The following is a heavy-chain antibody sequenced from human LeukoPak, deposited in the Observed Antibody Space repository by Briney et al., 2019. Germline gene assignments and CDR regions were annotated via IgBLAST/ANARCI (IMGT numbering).Heavy chain of an antibody. V-gene: IGHV3-23*01. CDR1: GFTFSSYA. CDR3: AREMEANTVTSRSVLSY. CDR2: ISGSGGST. D-gene: IGHD4-17*01. J-gene: IGHJ4*02. Sequence: PGGSLRLSCAASGFTFSSYAMSWVRQAPGKGLEWVSAISGSGGSTYYADSVKGRFTISRDNSKNTLYLQMNSLRAEDTAVYYCAREMEANTVTSRSVLSYWGQGTLVTVSS.